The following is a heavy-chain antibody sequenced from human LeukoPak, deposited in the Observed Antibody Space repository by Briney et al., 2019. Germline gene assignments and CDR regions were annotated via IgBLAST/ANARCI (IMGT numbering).Heavy chain of an antibody. CDR1: GYTFTGYY. CDR3: ARDEGIAARSPGY. D-gene: IGHD6-6*01. CDR2: INPNSGGT. V-gene: IGHV1-2*02. Sequence: ASVKVSCKASGYTFTGYYMHWVRQAPGQGLEWMGWINPNSGGTNYAQKLQGRVTMTTDTSTSTAYMELRSLRSDDTAVYYCARDEGIAARSPGYWGQGTLVTVSS. J-gene: IGHJ4*02.